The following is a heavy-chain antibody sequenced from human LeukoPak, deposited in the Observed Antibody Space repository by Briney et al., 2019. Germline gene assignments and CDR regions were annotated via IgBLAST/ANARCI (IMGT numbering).Heavy chain of an antibody. CDR3: ARLPPSYWESLYYFDY. J-gene: IGHJ4*02. D-gene: IGHD2-8*02. CDR1: GFTFSSYS. Sequence: PGGSLRLSCAASGFTFSSYSMNWVRQAPGKGLEWVSSISSSSSYIYYADSVKGRFTISRDNAKNSLYLQMNSLRAEDTAVYYCARLPPSYWESLYYFDYWGQGTLVTVSS. V-gene: IGHV3-21*01. CDR2: ISSSSSYI.